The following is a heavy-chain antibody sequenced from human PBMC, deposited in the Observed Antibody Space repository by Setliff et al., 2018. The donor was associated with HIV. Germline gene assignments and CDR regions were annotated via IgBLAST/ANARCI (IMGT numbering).Heavy chain of an antibody. CDR3: ARDRTFDI. CDR2: IHTSGSS. J-gene: IGHJ3*02. CDR1: GGSISSGSYY. V-gene: IGHV4-61*09. Sequence: SETLSLTCTVSGGSISSGSYYWSWIRQPAGKGLEWIGHIHTSGSSSYNPSLKSRVIISLDTSKNQISLKLSSVTAADTAVYYCARDRTFDIWGQGTMVTVSS.